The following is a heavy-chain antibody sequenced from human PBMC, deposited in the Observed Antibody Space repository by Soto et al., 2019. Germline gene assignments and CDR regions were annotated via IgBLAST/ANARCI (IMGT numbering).Heavy chain of an antibody. Sequence: SLRLSCAASGFTFSSYGMHWVRQAPGKGLEWVAVISYDGSNKYYADSVKGRFTISRDNSKNTLYLQMNSLRAEDTAVYYCAKRHSSSWYPRQSPDKSGWFDPWGQGTLVTVSS. D-gene: IGHD6-13*01. CDR3: AKRHSSSWYPRQSPDKSGWFDP. J-gene: IGHJ5*02. CDR1: GFTFSSYG. V-gene: IGHV3-30*18. CDR2: ISYDGSNK.